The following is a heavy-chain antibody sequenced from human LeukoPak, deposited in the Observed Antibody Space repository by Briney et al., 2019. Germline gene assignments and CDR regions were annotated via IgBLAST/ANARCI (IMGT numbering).Heavy chain of an antibody. CDR3: GRVQGGATSY. CDR1: GFTFSRNS. D-gene: IGHD1-26*01. J-gene: IGHJ4*02. V-gene: IGHV3-21*01. CDR2: ISSSSSYI. Sequence: GGSLSLSCAAFGFTFSRNSMNWVRHPPGKGRGWVSSISSSSSYINYADSGSDRFTISRDNTKNYLYLQRDTLITDDKPVYYCGRVQGGATSYWGEGSLVTLSS.